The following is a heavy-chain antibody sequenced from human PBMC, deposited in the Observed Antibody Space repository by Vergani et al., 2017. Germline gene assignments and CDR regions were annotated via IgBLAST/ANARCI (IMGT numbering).Heavy chain of an antibody. J-gene: IGHJ4*02. CDR3: ARRRDDGDYVFDY. CDR1: GGSISSSRYY. V-gene: IGHV4-39*01. CDR2: IYYSGST. D-gene: IGHD4-17*01. Sequence: QLQLQESGPGLVKPSETLSLTCTVSGGSISSSRYYWGWIRQPPGKGLEWIGSIYYSGSTYYNPSLKSRVTISVDTSNNQFSLKLSSVTAADTAVYYCARRRDDGDYVFDYWGQGTLVTVSS.